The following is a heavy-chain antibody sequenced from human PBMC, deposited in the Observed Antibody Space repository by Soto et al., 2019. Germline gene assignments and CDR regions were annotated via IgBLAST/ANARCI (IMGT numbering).Heavy chain of an antibody. CDR1: GFTFSSYA. V-gene: IGHV3-30-3*01. J-gene: IGHJ4*02. CDR2: ISYDGNNK. CDR3: ARDLRYFDWSPAFDY. Sequence: PGGSLRLSCAASGFTFSSYAMHWVRQAPGKGLEWVAVISYDGNNKYYADSVKGRFTISRDNSKNTLYLQMNSLRAEDTAVYYCARDLRYFDWSPAFDYWGQGTLVTVSS. D-gene: IGHD3-9*01.